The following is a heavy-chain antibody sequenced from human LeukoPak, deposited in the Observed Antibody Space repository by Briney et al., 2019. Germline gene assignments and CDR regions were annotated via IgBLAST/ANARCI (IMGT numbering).Heavy chain of an antibody. CDR1: GYSFTSYW. Sequence: GESLKISCKGSGYSFTSYWIAWVRQMPGKGLEWMGIIYPDGSDTRYSSSFQGQVSISADKSINTAYLQWSSLKAADTAMYYCARRLIFTDGSFDYWGQGTLVTVSS. J-gene: IGHJ4*02. CDR2: IYPDGSDT. D-gene: IGHD3/OR15-3a*01. CDR3: ARRLIFTDGSFDY. V-gene: IGHV5-51*01.